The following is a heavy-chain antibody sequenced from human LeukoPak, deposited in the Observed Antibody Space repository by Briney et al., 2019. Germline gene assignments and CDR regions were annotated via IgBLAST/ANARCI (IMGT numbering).Heavy chain of an antibody. Sequence: ASVKVSCKASGYTFTGYYMHWVRQAPGQGLEWMGWINPNSGGTNYAQKFQGRVTMTRDTSISTAYMELSRLRSDDTAVYYCARVPIPSHYYDSSGYYYGYFDYWGQGTLVTASS. D-gene: IGHD3-22*01. CDR3: ARVPIPSHYYDSSGYYYGYFDY. J-gene: IGHJ4*02. CDR1: GYTFTGYY. V-gene: IGHV1-2*02. CDR2: INPNSGGT.